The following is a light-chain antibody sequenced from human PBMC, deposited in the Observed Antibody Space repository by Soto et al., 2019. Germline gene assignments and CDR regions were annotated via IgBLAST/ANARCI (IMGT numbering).Light chain of an antibody. J-gene: IGKJ5*01. CDR1: QGISSA. CDR3: QQFNSPIT. Sequence: AIQLTQSPSSLSASVGDRVTITCRASQGISSALAWYQQKPGKAPNLLIHDASSLKSGVPSRFSGSGSGTDFTLTISNLQPEDFATYYCQQFNSPITFGQGTRLEIK. V-gene: IGKV1-13*02. CDR2: DAS.